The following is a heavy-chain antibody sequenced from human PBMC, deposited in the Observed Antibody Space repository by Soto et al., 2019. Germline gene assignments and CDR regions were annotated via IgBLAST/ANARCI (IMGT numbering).Heavy chain of an antibody. CDR3: ARINGDVITDAFDV. CDR1: GFSLSTTGMC. D-gene: IGHD4-17*01. J-gene: IGHJ3*01. Sequence: ESGPTLVNPTQTLTLTCTFSGFSLSTTGMCVSWIRQPPEKALEWLALITWEDDKSYNTSLKTRLSISQDTSKNQVVLTMTNMDPVDTATYYCARINGDVITDAFDVWGQGTAVTVSS. CDR2: ITWEDDK. V-gene: IGHV2-70*13.